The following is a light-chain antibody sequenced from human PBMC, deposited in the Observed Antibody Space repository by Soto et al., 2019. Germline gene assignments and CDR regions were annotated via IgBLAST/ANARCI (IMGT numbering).Light chain of an antibody. CDR3: SSYAGSNTNYV. J-gene: IGLJ1*01. V-gene: IGLV2-8*01. Sequence: QSVLTQPPSASGSPGQSVTISYTGTSSDVGGYNYVSWYQQHPGKAPKLMIYEVSKRPSGVPDRFSGSKSGNTASLTVSGLQAEDEADYYCSSYAGSNTNYVFGTGTKVTVL. CDR2: EVS. CDR1: SSDVGGYNY.